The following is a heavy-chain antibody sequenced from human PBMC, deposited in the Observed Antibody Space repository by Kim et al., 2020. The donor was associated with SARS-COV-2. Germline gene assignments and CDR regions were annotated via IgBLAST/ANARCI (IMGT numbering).Heavy chain of an antibody. Sequence: NYAQKLQGRVTMTTVTSTSTAYMELRSLRSDDTAVYYCATGSDHDRNFDYWGQGTLVTVSS. CDR3: ATGSDHDRNFDY. J-gene: IGHJ4*02. D-gene: IGHD3-10*01. V-gene: IGHV1-18*01.